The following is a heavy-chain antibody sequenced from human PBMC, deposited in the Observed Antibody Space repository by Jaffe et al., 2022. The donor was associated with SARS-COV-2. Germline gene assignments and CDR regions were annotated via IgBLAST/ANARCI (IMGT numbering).Heavy chain of an antibody. Sequence: EVQLVESGGVVVQPGGSLRLSCAASGFTFDDYTMHWVRQAPGKGLEWVSLISWDGGSTYYADSVKGRFTISRDNSKNSLYLQMNSLRTEDTALYYCAKDKGEKQLELGYFDYWGQGTLVTVSS. CDR3: AKDKGEKQLELGYFDY. D-gene: IGHD6-6*01. CDR1: GFTFDDYT. V-gene: IGHV3-43*01. CDR2: ISWDGGST. J-gene: IGHJ4*02.